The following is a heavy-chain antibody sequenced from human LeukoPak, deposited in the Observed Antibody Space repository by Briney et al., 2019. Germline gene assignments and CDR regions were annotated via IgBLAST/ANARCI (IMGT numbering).Heavy chain of an antibody. J-gene: IGHJ4*02. V-gene: IGHV3-48*04. CDR2: ISSSSGTI. Sequence: GGSLRLSCEASGFTFGSYSMNWVRQAPGKGLEWVSYISSSSGTIYYADSVRGRLNMSRDNAKNSLYLQMNSLRVEDTAVYFCARGFSGTYYYGSGSSDYWGQGTLVTVSS. CDR3: ARGFSGTYYYGSGSSDY. CDR1: GFTFGSYS. D-gene: IGHD3-10*01.